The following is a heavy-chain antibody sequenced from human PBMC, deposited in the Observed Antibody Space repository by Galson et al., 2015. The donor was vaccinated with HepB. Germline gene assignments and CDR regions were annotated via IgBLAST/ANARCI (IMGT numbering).Heavy chain of an antibody. V-gene: IGHV1-2*06. CDR3: ARSTYSSGWTPLDDAFDI. Sequence: SVKVSCKASGYTFTGYYMHWVRQAPGQGLEWMGRINPNSGGTNYAQKFQGRVTMTRDTSISTAYMELSRLRSDDTAVYYCARSTYSSGWTPLDDAFDIWGQGTMVTVSS. CDR1: GYTFTGYY. CDR2: INPNSGGT. D-gene: IGHD6-19*01. J-gene: IGHJ3*02.